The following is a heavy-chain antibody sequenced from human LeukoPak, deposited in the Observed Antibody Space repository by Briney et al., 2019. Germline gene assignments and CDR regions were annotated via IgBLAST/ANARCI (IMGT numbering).Heavy chain of an antibody. J-gene: IGHJ4*02. CDR1: GFTFSSYG. CDR2: IRYDGSNK. D-gene: IGHD1-26*01. V-gene: IGHV3-30*02. CDR3: AKVLVGATDY. Sequence: GGSLRLSCAAPGFTFSSYGMHSVRQAPGKGLEWVAFIRYDGSNKYYADSVKGRFTISRDNSKNTLYLQMNSLRAEDTAVYYCAKVLVGATDYWGQGTLVTVSS.